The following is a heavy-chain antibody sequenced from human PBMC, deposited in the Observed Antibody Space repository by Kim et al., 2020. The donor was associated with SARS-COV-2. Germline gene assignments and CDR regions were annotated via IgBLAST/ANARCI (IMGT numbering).Heavy chain of an antibody. CDR3: ARISLTGYDFWSGPRIEHYFDY. CDR1: GGSFSGYY. CDR2: INHSGST. Sequence: SETLSLTCAVYGGSFSGYYWSWIRQPPGKGLEWIGEINHSGSTNYNPSLKSRVTISVDTSKNQFSLKLSSVTAADTAVYYCARISLTGYDFWSGPRIEHYFDYWGQGTLVTVSS. J-gene: IGHJ4*02. V-gene: IGHV4-34*01. D-gene: IGHD3-3*01.